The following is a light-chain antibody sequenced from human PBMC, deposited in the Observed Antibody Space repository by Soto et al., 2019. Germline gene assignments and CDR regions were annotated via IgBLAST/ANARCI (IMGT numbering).Light chain of an antibody. CDR3: CSYAGTDTVVV. Sequence: QSVLTQPASVSGSPGQSITISCTGTSSDIGSYNLVSWYQHHPGKAPKLMIYEGSKRPSGVSNRFSGSKSGNTASLTISGLQAEDEADYYCCSYAGTDTVVVFGGGTKVTVL. CDR2: EGS. V-gene: IGLV2-23*01. J-gene: IGLJ3*02. CDR1: SSDIGSYNL.